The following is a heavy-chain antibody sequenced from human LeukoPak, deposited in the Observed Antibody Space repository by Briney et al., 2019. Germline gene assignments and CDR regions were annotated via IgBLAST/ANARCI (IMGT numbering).Heavy chain of an antibody. CDR1: GGSIRSYY. CDR2: AYYSGST. Sequence: SETLSLTCTVSGGSIRSYYWSWIRQPPGKGLEWIGYAYYSGSTNYNPSLKSRVTISVDTSKNQFSLRLSSVTAADTAIYYCARGLYCTNGVCPYYFDYWGQGTLVTVSS. V-gene: IGHV4-59*08. J-gene: IGHJ4*02. D-gene: IGHD2-8*01. CDR3: ARGLYCTNGVCPYYFDY.